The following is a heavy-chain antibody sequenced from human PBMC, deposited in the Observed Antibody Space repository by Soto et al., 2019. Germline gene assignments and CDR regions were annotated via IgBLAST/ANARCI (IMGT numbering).Heavy chain of an antibody. CDR3: ARGISKYSSWYEPHTLFDA. J-gene: IGHJ5*02. Sequence: QVQLQESGPGLVKPSQTLSLTCNVSGGPINSPDYYWTWIRQSPGKGLEWIGYLYFNGGTQYNPSLRTPISMSLDTSKKHFSLKMRSVTGAATAVYYCARGISKYSSWYEPHTLFDAWGQGALVTVSS. CDR2: LYFNGGT. D-gene: IGHD6-13*01. CDR1: GGPINSPDYY. V-gene: IGHV4-30-4*01.